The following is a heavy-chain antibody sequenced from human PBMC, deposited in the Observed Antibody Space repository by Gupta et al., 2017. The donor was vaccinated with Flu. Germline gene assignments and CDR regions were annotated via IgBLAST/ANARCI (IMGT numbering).Heavy chain of an antibody. Sequence: QVQLVQSGAEVKKPGASVKVSCKASGYTFTSYAMHWVRQAPGQRLEWMGWINAGNGNTKYSQKFQGRVTITRDTSASTADRELSSLRSEETAVYDCARVVYDDAQTYPGLAFDIWGQGTMVTVSS. CDR1: GYTFTSYA. V-gene: IGHV1-3*01. CDR3: ARVVYDDAQTYPGLAFDI. J-gene: IGHJ3*02. CDR2: INAGNGNT. D-gene: IGHD3-16*01.